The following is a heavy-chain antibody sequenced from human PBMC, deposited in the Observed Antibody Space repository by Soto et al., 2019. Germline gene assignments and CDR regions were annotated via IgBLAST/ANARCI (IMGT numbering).Heavy chain of an antibody. CDR2: VTAGGDNT. Sequence: EVQLLESGGGLVQPGGPLRLSCAASGFTFSSYAMTWVRQTPGQGLRWVSTVTAGGDNTYHADSVKGRFTISRDTSKNTLYLQMNSLRVEDTAIYHCARLYSRAYDIWGQGTMVTVSS. V-gene: IGHV3-23*01. CDR1: GFTFSSYA. CDR3: ARLYSRAYDI. D-gene: IGHD2-15*01. J-gene: IGHJ3*02.